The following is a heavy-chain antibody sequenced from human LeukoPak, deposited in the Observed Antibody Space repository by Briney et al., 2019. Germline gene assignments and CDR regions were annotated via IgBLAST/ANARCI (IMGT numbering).Heavy chain of an antibody. D-gene: IGHD3-16*02. CDR1: TYISSVLG. Sequence: ASVRVSCKASTYISSVLGISWVRLAPGGGLEWMGWVSGDNGQTNYGHKFYGRVTMTTETSTNTASMALRGLRSDDTAIYYCARVYLYTTDWSAAYNYSKDVWGKGTTVIVSS. J-gene: IGHJ6*03. V-gene: IGHV1-18*01. CDR3: ARVYLYTTDWSAAYNYSKDV. CDR2: VSGDNGQT.